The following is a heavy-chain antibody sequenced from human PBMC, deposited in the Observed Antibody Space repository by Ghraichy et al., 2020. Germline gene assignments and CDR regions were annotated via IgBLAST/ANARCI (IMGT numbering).Heavy chain of an antibody. Sequence: SETLSLTCTVSGGSISSYYWSWIRQPPGKGLEWIGYIYYSGSTNYNPSLKSRVTISVDTSKNQFSLKLSSVTAADTAVYYCARERSIVGATPAYYFDYWGQGTLVTVSS. CDR3: ARERSIVGATPAYYFDY. J-gene: IGHJ4*02. CDR2: IYYSGST. V-gene: IGHV4-59*01. CDR1: GGSISSYY. D-gene: IGHD1-26*01.